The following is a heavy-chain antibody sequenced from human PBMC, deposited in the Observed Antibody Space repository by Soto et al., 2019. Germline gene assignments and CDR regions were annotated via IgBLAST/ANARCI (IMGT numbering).Heavy chain of an antibody. CDR3: ARAMVRGVTVDY. Sequence: SETLSLTCAVYGVSFSSYYWSWIRQPPGKGLEWIGYIYYIGSTNYNPSLKGRVTISVDTSKNQFSLKLSSVTAADTAVYYCARAMVRGVTVDYWGQGTLVTAPQ. J-gene: IGHJ4*02. V-gene: IGHV4-59*01. CDR1: GVSFSSYY. D-gene: IGHD3-10*01. CDR2: IYYIGST.